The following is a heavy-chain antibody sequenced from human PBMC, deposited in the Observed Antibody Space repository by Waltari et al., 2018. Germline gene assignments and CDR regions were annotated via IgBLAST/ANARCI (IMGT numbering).Heavy chain of an antibody. V-gene: IGHV4-39*07. CDR2: IYYSGST. CDR1: GGSISSSSYY. Sequence: QLQLQESGPGLVKPSETLSLTCTVSGGSISSSSYYWGWIRQPPGKGLEWIGSIYYSGSTYYNPSLKSRVTISVDTSKNQFSLKLSSLRSEDTAVYYCARVLVGGITMVQGGADWFDPWGQGTLVTVSS. CDR3: ARVLVGGITMVQGGADWFDP. D-gene: IGHD3-10*01. J-gene: IGHJ5*02.